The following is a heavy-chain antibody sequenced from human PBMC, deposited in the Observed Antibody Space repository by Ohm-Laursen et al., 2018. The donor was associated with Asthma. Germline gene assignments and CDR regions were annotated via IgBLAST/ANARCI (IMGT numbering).Heavy chain of an antibody. D-gene: IGHD1-26*01. V-gene: IGHV1-3*01. J-gene: IGHJ4*02. CDR2: INARNGNT. Sequence: SSVKVSCKASGYTFTSYAIHWVRQAPGQRLEWLGWINARNGNTKYSQKFQGRVTFTRDTSASTAYMELSGLRFEDTAVYYCARGRGAISGSYYRTTYFDYWGQGTLVTVSS. CDR1: GYTFTSYA. CDR3: ARGRGAISGSYYRTTYFDY.